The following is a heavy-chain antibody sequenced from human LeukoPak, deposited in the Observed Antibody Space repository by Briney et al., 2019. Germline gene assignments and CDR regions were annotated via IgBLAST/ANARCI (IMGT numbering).Heavy chain of an antibody. CDR1: GFTFSSYW. Sequence: GGSLRLSCVVSGFTFSSYWMNWVRQAPGKGLEWVASIKQDGSEKKYVDSVKGRFTISRDNAKNTLYLQMNSLRAEDTAVYYCARVQGHPPNGLDIWGQGTMVTVSS. J-gene: IGHJ3*02. D-gene: IGHD2-8*01. V-gene: IGHV3-7*01. CDR2: IKQDGSEK. CDR3: ARVQGHPPNGLDI.